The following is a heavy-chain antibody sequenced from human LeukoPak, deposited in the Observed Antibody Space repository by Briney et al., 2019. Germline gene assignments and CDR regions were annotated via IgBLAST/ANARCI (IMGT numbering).Heavy chain of an antibody. CDR2: ISYDGSNK. CDR3: ARASAAGDAFDI. D-gene: IGHD6-13*01. J-gene: IGHJ3*02. CDR1: GFTFSSYA. V-gene: IGHV3-30*04. Sequence: GSLRLSCAASGFTFSSYAMHWVRQAPGKGLEWVAVISYDGSNKYYADSVKGRFTISRDSSKNTLYLQMNSLRAEDTAVYYCARASAAGDAFDIWGQGTMVTVSS.